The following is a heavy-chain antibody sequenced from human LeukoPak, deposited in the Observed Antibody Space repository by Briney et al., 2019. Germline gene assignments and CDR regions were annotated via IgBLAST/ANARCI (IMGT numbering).Heavy chain of an antibody. D-gene: IGHD6-25*01. CDR3: ARFAAGGSYYYYMDV. J-gene: IGHJ6*03. CDR2: IGTSSTTR. CDR1: GFTFSSYT. V-gene: IGHV3-48*01. Sequence: GGSLRLSCAASGFTFSSYTMNWVRQPPGKGLEWVSNIGTSSTTRYYADSVKGRFTISRDNAKNSLYLQMNSLRADDTAVYYCARFAAGGSYYYYMDVWGKGTTVTVSS.